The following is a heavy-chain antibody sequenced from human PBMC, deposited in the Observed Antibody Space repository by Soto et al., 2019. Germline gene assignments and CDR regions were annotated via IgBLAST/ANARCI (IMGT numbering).Heavy chain of an antibody. J-gene: IGHJ6*03. Sequence: GGSLRLSCAASGFTFSDYNMNWVRQAPGKGLEWVSSISTSSVYTHYADSVKGRFTISRDNAKNSLSLQVNSLRSEDTAVYYCARASSTSLYYYYMDVWGKGTTVTVSS. D-gene: IGHD2-2*01. CDR1: GFTFSDYN. CDR3: ARASSTSLYYYYMDV. CDR2: ISTSSVYT. V-gene: IGHV3-21*01.